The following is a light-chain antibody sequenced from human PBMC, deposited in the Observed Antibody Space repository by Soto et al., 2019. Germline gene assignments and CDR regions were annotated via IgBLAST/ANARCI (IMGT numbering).Light chain of an antibody. V-gene: IGKV1-27*01. CDR2: AAS. Sequence: DIQMPQSPSSLSASVGDRVTITCRASPGISNYLAWYQQKPGKVPKLLIYAASTLQSGVPSRFSGSGSGTDFTLTISSLQPEDVATYYCQKYNSAPWTFGQGTKVEIK. J-gene: IGKJ1*01. CDR3: QKYNSAPWT. CDR1: PGISNY.